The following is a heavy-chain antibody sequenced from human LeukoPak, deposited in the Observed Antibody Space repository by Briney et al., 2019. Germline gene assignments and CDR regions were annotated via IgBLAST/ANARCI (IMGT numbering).Heavy chain of an antibody. J-gene: IGHJ2*01. D-gene: IGHD5-24*01. CDR1: GFTFSNYW. CDR3: AREERDGYNYYWYFDL. V-gene: IGHV3-7*01. Sequence: PGGSLSLSCAASGFTFSNYWMSWVRQAPGKGLEWVANIKQDGSEKYYVDSVKGRFTISRDNAKNSLYLQMNSLRAEDTAVYYCAREERDGYNYYWYFDLWGRGTLVTVSS. CDR2: IKQDGSEK.